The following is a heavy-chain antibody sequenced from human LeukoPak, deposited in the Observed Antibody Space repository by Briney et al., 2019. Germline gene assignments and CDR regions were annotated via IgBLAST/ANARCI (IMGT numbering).Heavy chain of an antibody. D-gene: IGHD3-16*02. Sequence: SVKVSCKASGGTFSSYAISWVRQAPGQGLEWMGRIIPILGIANYAQKFQGRVTITADKSTSTAYMELSSLRSEDTAVYYCARNPPGDRPLSFGAFDIWGQGTMVTVSS. CDR1: GGTFSSYA. V-gene: IGHV1-69*04. J-gene: IGHJ3*02. CDR3: ARNPPGDRPLSFGAFDI. CDR2: IIPILGIA.